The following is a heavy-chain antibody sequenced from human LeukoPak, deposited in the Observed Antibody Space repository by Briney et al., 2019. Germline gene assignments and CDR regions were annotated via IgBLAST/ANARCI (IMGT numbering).Heavy chain of an antibody. Sequence: GGSLRLSCAASGFTFSTYGMHWVRQAPGKGREWVAFIRSDGSNKYYADSVKGRFPIARDNSKNTLSGQIDSLRAEDTAVYYCAKVGSDYFYGGFDYWGQGTLVTVSS. CDR1: GFTFSTYG. CDR2: IRSDGSNK. V-gene: IGHV3-30*02. J-gene: IGHJ4*02. D-gene: IGHD3-22*01. CDR3: AKVGSDYFYGGFDY.